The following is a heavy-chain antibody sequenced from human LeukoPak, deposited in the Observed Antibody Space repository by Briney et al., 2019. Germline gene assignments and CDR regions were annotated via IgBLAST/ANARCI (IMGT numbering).Heavy chain of an antibody. CDR3: ARAGSGLSIGAFDI. Sequence: GGSLRLSCAASGFTFSSYAMHWVRQAPGKGLEWVAVISYDGSNKYHADSVKGRFTISRDNSKNTLYLQMNSLRAEDTAVYYCARAGSGLSIGAFDIWGQGTMVTVSS. CDR2: ISYDGSNK. J-gene: IGHJ3*02. CDR1: GFTFSSYA. V-gene: IGHV3-30*04. D-gene: IGHD3-10*01.